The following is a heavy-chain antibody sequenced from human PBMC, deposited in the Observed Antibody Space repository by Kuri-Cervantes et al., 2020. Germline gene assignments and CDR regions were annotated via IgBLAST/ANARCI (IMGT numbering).Heavy chain of an antibody. CDR1: GFTFSSYA. J-gene: IGHJ4*02. D-gene: IGHD6-19*01. CDR3: ARDPDQSGWSFFEN. Sequence: GESLKISCAASGFTFSSYAMSWVRQVPGKGLVWVSSISGDGRSPAYADSVKGRFTISRDNAKNMLYLQMNSLRDDDTAVYFCARDPDQSGWSFFENWGRGTLVTVSS. CDR2: ISGDGRSP. V-gene: IGHV3-74*03.